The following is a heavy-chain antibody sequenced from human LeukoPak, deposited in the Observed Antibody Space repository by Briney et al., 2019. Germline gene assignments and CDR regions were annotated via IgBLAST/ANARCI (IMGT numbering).Heavy chain of an antibody. Sequence: PGGSLRLSCAASGFTFSTYSINWVRQAPGKGLEWVSSIRSSSSYIYYADSVKGRFTISRDNAKNSLYLQMNSLRAEDTAVYYCARVMNWGDYWYFDLWGRGTLVTVSS. V-gene: IGHV3-21*01. CDR3: ARVMNWGDYWYFDL. CDR1: GFTFSTYS. CDR2: IRSSSSYI. J-gene: IGHJ2*01. D-gene: IGHD7-27*01.